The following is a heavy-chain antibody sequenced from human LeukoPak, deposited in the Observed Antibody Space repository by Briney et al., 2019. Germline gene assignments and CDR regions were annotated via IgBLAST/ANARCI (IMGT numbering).Heavy chain of an antibody. CDR2: ISWNSGSI. D-gene: IGHD2-8*01. Sequence: GGSLRLSCTASGFTFSSYALSWVRQAPGKGLEWVSGISWNSGSIGYADSVKGRFTISRDNAKNSLYLQMNSLRAEDTALYYCAKASSSRCTAWDYFDYWGQGTLVTVSS. CDR1: GFTFSSYA. J-gene: IGHJ4*02. CDR3: AKASSSRCTAWDYFDY. V-gene: IGHV3-9*01.